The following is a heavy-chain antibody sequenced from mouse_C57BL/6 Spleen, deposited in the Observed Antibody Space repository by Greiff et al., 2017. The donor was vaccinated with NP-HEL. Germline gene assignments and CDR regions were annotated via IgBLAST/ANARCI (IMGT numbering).Heavy chain of an antibody. D-gene: IGHD2-13*01. CDR2: IRSKSNNYAT. V-gene: IGHV10-1*01. J-gene: IGHJ4*01. CDR3: GGEERLGDEGYNAMGY. CDR1: GFSFNTYA. Sequence: EVKLVESGGGLVQPKGSLKLSCAASGFSFNTYAMNWVRQAPGKGLEWVARIRSKSNNYATYYADSVKDRFTISRDDSESMLYLQMNNLKTEDTALYYCGGEERLGDEGYNAMGYWTQATAVSV.